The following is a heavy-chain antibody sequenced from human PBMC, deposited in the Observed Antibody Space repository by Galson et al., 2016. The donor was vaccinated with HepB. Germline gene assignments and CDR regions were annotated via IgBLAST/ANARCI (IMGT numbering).Heavy chain of an antibody. CDR2: ISWSRLPM. D-gene: IGHD4/OR15-4a*01. CDR3: TKDMIPRDVYGGIPDF. J-gene: IGHJ4*02. Sequence: SLRLSCAASGFTFGDYVMHWVRQRPGKGLEWVSRISWSRLPMGYADSVKGRFTVSRDNAKNAVYLQMTSLTAEDNAFSFCTKDMIPRDVYGGIPDFWGQGTLVTVSS. CDR1: GFTFGDYV. V-gene: IGHV3-9*01.